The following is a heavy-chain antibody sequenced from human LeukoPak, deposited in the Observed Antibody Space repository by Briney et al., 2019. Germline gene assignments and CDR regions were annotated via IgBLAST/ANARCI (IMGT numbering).Heavy chain of an antibody. J-gene: IGHJ4*02. Sequence: GGSLRLSCAASGFTFSSYAMNWVRQAPGKGLEWVSAISGSGGSTYYADSVKGRFTISRDNSKNTLYLQMNSLRAEDTAVYYCATYSSSWYCFDYWGQGTLVTVSS. CDR2: ISGSGGST. V-gene: IGHV3-23*01. D-gene: IGHD6-13*01. CDR3: ATYSSSWYCFDY. CDR1: GFTFSSYA.